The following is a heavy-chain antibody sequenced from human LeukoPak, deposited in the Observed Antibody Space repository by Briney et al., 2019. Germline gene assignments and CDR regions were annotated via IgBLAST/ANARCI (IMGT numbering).Heavy chain of an antibody. CDR3: VGTFTVFGVISTIA. CDR2: ISLSGDKRGDNT. J-gene: IGHJ4*02. V-gene: IGHV3-23*01. Sequence: GGSLRLSCAASGFTFSNYVMSWVRQAPGKGLEWVSSISLSGDKRGDNTFYAASVRGRFSISRDNSQNTVFLQMSSLRVDDTAAYYCVGTFTVFGVISTIAWGQGTLVSVSS. CDR1: GFTFSNYV. D-gene: IGHD3-3*01.